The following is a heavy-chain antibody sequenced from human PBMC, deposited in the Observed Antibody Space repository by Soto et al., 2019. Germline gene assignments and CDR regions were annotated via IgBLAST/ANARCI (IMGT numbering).Heavy chain of an antibody. CDR2: IIPIFGTA. J-gene: IGHJ6*02. CDR1: GGTFSSYA. D-gene: IGHD2-2*01. CDR3: ARVIVVVPAARGYYGRDV. Sequence: SVQVSCKASGGTFSSYAISWVRQAPGQGLEWMGGIIPIFGTANYAQKFQGRVTVTADESTSTAYMELSSLRSEDTAVYYCARVIVVVPAARGYYGRDVWGQGTTVTVSS. V-gene: IGHV1-69*13.